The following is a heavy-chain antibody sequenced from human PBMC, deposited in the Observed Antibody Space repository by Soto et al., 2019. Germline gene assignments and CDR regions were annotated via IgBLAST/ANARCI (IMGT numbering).Heavy chain of an antibody. D-gene: IGHD3-16*01. CDR3: AREGVYYYYGMDV. CDR1: GFTFSSYS. J-gene: IGHJ6*02. CDR2: ISSSSSTI. Sequence: EVQLVESGGGLVQPGGSLRLSCAASGFTFSSYSMNWVRQAPGKGLEWVSYISSSSSTIYYADSVKGRFTISRDNAKNSLYLQVNSLRDEDTAVYYCAREGVYYYYGMDVWGQGTTVTVSS. V-gene: IGHV3-48*02.